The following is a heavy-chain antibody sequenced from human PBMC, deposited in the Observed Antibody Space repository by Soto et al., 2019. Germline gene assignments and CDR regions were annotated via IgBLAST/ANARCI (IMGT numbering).Heavy chain of an antibody. V-gene: IGHV3-23*01. D-gene: IGHD6-6*01. CDR2: ISGSGGST. CDR3: AKDRQQLVYY. J-gene: IGHJ4*02. Sequence: GGPLRLSCAASGFTFSSYAMSWVRQAPGKGLEWVSAISGSGGSTYYADSMKGRFTISRDNSKNTLYLQMNSLRAEDPAVYYCAKDRQQLVYYWGQGTLVTVSS. CDR1: GFTFSSYA.